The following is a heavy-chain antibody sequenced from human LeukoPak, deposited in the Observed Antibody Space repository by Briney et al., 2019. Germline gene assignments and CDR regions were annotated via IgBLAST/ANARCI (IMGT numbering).Heavy chain of an antibody. Sequence: GGSLRLSCAASGFTVSSNYMSWVRQAPGKGLEWVSVIYSGNNTYYVDSVKGRFTISRDNSKNTLYLQMNSLRAEDTAVYYCARVRGSYYFDYWGQGTLVTVSS. J-gene: IGHJ4*02. CDR2: IYSGNNT. CDR1: GFTVSSNY. CDR3: ARVRGSYYFDY. D-gene: IGHD3-10*01. V-gene: IGHV3-66*01.